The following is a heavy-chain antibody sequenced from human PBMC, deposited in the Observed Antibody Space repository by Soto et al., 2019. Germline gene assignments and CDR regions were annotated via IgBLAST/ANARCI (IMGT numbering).Heavy chain of an antibody. CDR2: IIPIFGTA. CDR3: ATDYGDYPYYYGMDV. J-gene: IGHJ6*02. CDR1: GGTFSSYA. D-gene: IGHD4-17*01. Sequence: ASVKVSCKASGGTFSSYAISWVRQAPGQGLEWMGGIIPIFGTANYAQKFQGRVTITADESTNTAYMELSSLRSEDTAVYYCATDYGDYPYYYGMDVWGQGTTVTVSS. V-gene: IGHV1-69*13.